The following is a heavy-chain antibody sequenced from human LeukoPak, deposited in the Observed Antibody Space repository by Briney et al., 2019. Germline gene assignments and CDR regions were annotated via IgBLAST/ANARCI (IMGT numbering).Heavy chain of an antibody. CDR3: ATSGVPAAPKDYCYGMDV. V-gene: IGHV1-18*04. CDR2: ISAYYVNK. Sequence: GASVKVSCKASRYTLTSYVLSGVRQAPRQEREWMGWISAYYVNKNYAHKLQGRVTMTTDIYKSTVYMEQRTLRSDDTAVYYCATSGVPAAPKDYCYGMDVWGEGTTVTVPS. CDR1: RYTLTSYV. J-gene: IGHJ6*04. D-gene: IGHD2-2*01.